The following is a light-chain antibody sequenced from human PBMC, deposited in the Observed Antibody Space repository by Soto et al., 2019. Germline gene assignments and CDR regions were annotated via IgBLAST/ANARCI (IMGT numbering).Light chain of an antibody. J-gene: IGKJ5*01. Sequence: EIVMTQSPATLSVSPGERATLSCRASQSVSTNYLAWYQQKPGQAPRLLIYGASSRATGIPDRFSGSGSGADFTLTISSLEPEDFAVYYCQQRYNWPPITFGQGTRLEIK. CDR2: GAS. CDR3: QQRYNWPPIT. CDR1: QSVSTNY. V-gene: IGKV3D-20*02.